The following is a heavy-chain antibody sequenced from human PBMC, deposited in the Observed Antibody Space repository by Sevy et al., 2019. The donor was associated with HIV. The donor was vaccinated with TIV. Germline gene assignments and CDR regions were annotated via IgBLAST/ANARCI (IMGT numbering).Heavy chain of an antibody. D-gene: IGHD2-2*01. V-gene: IGHV3-7*03. J-gene: IGHJ6*02. CDR3: ARDCSSTRRLWGLDV. CDR1: GFTFINYG. Sequence: GGSLRLSCTASGFTFINYGMSGVGQAPGKGLEGLANIKLDGSGKYYMASVKGRFTISRDNAKNSLSLQINSLRAEDTAMSYCARDCSSTRRLWGLDVWGQGTTVTVSS. CDR2: IKLDGSGK.